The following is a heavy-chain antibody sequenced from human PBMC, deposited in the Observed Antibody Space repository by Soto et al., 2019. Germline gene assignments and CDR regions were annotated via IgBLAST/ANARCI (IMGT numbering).Heavy chain of an antibody. Sequence: GGSLRLSCAASGFSFSSYAMTWVRQAPGKGLEWVSSISFSDGGTYYADSVKGRLTISRDNSKNTLFLQMNSLRVEDTAVYYCVKDDRILGRRYFDLWGRGTLVTVSS. CDR2: ISFSDGGT. CDR3: VKDDRILGRRYFDL. J-gene: IGHJ2*01. V-gene: IGHV3-23*01. D-gene: IGHD2-15*01. CDR1: GFSFSSYA.